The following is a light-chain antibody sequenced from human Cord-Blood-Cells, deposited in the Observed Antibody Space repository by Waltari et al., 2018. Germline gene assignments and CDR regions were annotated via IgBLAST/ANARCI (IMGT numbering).Light chain of an antibody. CDR2: WAS. CDR3: QQYYSTPYS. J-gene: IGKJ2*03. Sequence: DIVMTQSPDSLAVSLGERATINCQSSQSGLYSSNNKNYLAWYQQKPGQPPKLLIYWASTRESGVPDRFSGSGSGTDFTLTISSLQAEDVAVYYCQQYYSTPYSFGQGTKLEIK. CDR1: QSGLYSSNNKNY. V-gene: IGKV4-1*01.